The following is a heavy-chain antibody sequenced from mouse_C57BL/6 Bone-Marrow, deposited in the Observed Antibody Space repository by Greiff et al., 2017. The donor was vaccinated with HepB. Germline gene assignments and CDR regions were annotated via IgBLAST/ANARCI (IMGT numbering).Heavy chain of an antibody. V-gene: IGHV3-6*01. D-gene: IGHD1-1*01. CDR1: GYSITSGYY. CDR2: ISYDGSN. J-gene: IGHJ4*01. CDR3: ARGGSRGAMDY. Sequence: ESGPGLVKPSQSLSLTCSVTGYSITSGYYWNWIRQFPGNKLEWMGYISYDGSNNYNPSLKNRISITRDTSKNQFFLKLNSVTTEDTATYYCARGGSRGAMDYWGQGTSVTVSS.